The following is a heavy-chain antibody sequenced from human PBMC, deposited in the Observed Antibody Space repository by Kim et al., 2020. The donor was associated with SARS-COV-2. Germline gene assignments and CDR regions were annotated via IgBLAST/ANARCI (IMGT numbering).Heavy chain of an antibody. J-gene: IGHJ3*02. CDR1: GFTFSGSA. V-gene: IGHV3-73*01. D-gene: IGHD3-22*01. CDR2: IRSKANSYAT. Sequence: GGSLRLSCAASGFTFSGSAMHWVRQASGKGLEWVGRIRSKANSYATAYAASVKGRFTISRDDSKNTAYLQMNSLKTEDTAVYYCTRHVGYYDNPPAFDIWGQGTMVTVSS. CDR3: TRHVGYYDNPPAFDI.